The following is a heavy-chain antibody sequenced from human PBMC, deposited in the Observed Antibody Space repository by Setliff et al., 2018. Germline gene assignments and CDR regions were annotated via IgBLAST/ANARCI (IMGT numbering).Heavy chain of an antibody. V-gene: IGHV7-4-1*02. CDR2: INTKTGNP. J-gene: IGHJ6*03. CDR1: GYTLNNYA. D-gene: IGHD4-4*01. Sequence: ASVKVSCKASGYTLNNYAMNWVRQAPGQGFEWMGWINTKTGNPTYAQDFTGRLVFSLDTSVNTAFVQISSLKAEDTAVYYCARASRFGTTVYRGYYYMDVWGKGTTVTVSS. CDR3: ARASRFGTTVYRGYYYMDV.